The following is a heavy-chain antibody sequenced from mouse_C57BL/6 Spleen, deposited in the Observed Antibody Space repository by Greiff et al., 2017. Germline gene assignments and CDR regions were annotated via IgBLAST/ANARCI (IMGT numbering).Heavy chain of an antibody. Sequence: VQLQESGPELVKPGASVKISCKASGYAFSSSWMNWVKQRPGKGLEWIGRINPGDGDTNYNGKFKGKATLTVDKYSSTAYMQLSSLTSEDCAVYYCARVDKARGYITSELDSYSIDYWGKGTSVTVSS. CDR2: INPGDGDT. D-gene: IGHD1-1*01. CDR3: ARVDKARGYITSELDSYSIDY. CDR1: GYAFSSSW. V-gene: IGHV1-82*01. J-gene: IGHJ4*01.